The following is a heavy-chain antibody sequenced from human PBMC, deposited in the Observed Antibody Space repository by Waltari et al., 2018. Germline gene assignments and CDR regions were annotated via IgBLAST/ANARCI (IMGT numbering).Heavy chain of an antibody. CDR2: INDNSGST. D-gene: IGHD6-6*01. V-gene: IGHV3-23*01. CDR1: RFPFRDYA. J-gene: IGHJ4*02. Sequence: EVQLLESGGGLVQPGGSLRLSGTAYRFPFRDYAMSWVRQAPGKGLEWVSAINDNSGSTYYAASVKGRFTISRDNSKNTLYLQMDSLRADDTAVYYCAKDMTRYSSSSDFDQWGQGTLVTVSS. CDR3: AKDMTRYSSSSDFDQ.